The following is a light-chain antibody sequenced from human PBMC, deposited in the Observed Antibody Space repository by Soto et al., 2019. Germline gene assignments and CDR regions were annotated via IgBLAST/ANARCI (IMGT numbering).Light chain of an antibody. J-gene: IGKJ2*01. V-gene: IGKV2-24*01. CDR2: KIS. CDR1: QSLVHSDGNTY. CDR3: KQSSKIPPYT. Sequence: DIVMTQTPLSSPVTLGQPASISCRSSQSLVHSDGNTYLSWLQQRPGQPPRLLIYKISNRFSGGPGRFSGRWGGTGFTLENRRGEGEGGRGFFRKQSSKIPPYTFGQGTKLEIK.